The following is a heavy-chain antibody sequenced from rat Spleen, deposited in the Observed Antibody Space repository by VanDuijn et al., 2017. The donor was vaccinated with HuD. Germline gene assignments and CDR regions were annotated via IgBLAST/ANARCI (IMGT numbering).Heavy chain of an antibody. D-gene: IGHD4-3*01. V-gene: IGHV5S14*01. J-gene: IGHJ4*01. Sequence: EVQLVESGGGLVQPGRSLKLSCAASGFTFSNCDMAWVRQTPTKGLEWVASITTAGGNTHYPDSVKGRFTISRDNAENTVYLQMNSLRSEDTATYYCARHNSGYGVMDAWGQGASVTVSS. CDR3: ARHNSGYGVMDA. CDR1: GFTFSNCD. CDR2: ITTAGGNT.